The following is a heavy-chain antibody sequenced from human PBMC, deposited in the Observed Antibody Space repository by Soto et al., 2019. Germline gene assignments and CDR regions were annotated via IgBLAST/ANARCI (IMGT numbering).Heavy chain of an antibody. V-gene: IGHV3-23*01. J-gene: IGHJ6*03. CDR2: ISGSGGSP. CDR1: GFTFSNYA. D-gene: IGHD5-18*01. Sequence: GGSLRLSCAASGFTFSNYAMNWVRQAPGKGLEWVSGISGSGGSPYYADSVKGRFTISRDNSKNSLYLQMNSLRAEDTAVYFCASFGYSYGYPVLINMAVWGKGTTVTVSS. CDR3: ASFGYSYGYPVLINMAV.